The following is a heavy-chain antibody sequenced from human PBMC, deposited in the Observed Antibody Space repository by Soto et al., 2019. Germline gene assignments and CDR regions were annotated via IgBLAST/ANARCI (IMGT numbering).Heavy chain of an antibody. V-gene: IGHV3-74*03. CDR2: IGPDGSSA. CDR3: ASEHSGYDNGDDYYHGVDV. J-gene: IGHJ6*02. Sequence: EVQLVESGGGLVQPGGSLRLSCAASGYSLSTYWMHWVRQIPGQGLTWVSRIGPDGSSATYADSVKGRFTISRDNANNAVYLQMNSLRAEVTGVYSCASEHSGYDNGDDYYHGVDVWGQGTTVTVSS. CDR1: GYSLSTYW. D-gene: IGHD5-12*01.